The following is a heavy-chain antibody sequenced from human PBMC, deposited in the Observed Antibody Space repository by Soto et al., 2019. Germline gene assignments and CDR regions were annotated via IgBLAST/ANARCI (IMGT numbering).Heavy chain of an antibody. J-gene: IGHJ4*02. CDR3: ARGVGYYHGSGSSYYLDY. Sequence: TSETLSLTCAVYGGSFSGYYWSWLRQPPGKGLEWIGEINHSGSTNYNPSLKSRVTISVDTSKNQFSLKLSSVTAADTAVYYCARGVGYYHGSGSSYYLDYWGQGTLVTVS. CDR1: GGSFSGYY. V-gene: IGHV4-34*01. CDR2: INHSGST. D-gene: IGHD3-10*01.